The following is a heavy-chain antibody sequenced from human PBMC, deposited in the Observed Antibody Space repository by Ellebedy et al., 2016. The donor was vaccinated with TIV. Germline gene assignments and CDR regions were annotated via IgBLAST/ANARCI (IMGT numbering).Heavy chain of an antibody. D-gene: IGHD3-22*01. CDR1: GFTFDDYA. J-gene: IGHJ4*02. V-gene: IGHV3-9*01. CDR3: AKGPYYYDSSGYYWAYFDY. Sequence: GGSLRLXXAASGFTFDDYAMHWVRQAPGKGLEWVSGISWNSGSIGYADSVKGRFTISRDNAKNSLYLQMNSLRAEDTALYYCAKGPYYYDSSGYYWAYFDYWGQGTLVTVSS. CDR2: ISWNSGSI.